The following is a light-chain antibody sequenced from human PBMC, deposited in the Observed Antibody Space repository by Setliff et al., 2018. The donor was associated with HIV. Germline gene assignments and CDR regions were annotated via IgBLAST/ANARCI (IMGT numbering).Light chain of an antibody. Sequence: QSALTQPRSVSGSPGQSVTISCTGTTSNVGGYNYVSWYQQYPGKAPKLMIYDVTKRPSGVPDRFSGSKSGNTASLTISGLQTEDGAEYSCSSYVDGHVIFGGGTKVTVL. J-gene: IGLJ2*01. V-gene: IGLV2-11*01. CDR2: DVT. CDR3: SSYVDGHVI. CDR1: TSNVGGYNY.